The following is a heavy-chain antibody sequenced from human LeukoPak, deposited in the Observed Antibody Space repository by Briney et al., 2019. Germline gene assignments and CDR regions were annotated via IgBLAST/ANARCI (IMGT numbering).Heavy chain of an antibody. J-gene: IGHJ4*02. CDR2: IGIDSGNT. D-gene: IGHD5-24*01. CDR3: ARDYKYAFDN. Sequence: GGSLRLSCAASGFTFSDYSMNWVRQAPGKGLEWISYIGIDSGNTNYADSVKGRFTISGDKAKNSLYLRMDSLRVEDTAVYYCARDYKYAFDNWGQGTLVTVSS. CDR1: GFTFSDYS. V-gene: IGHV3-48*01.